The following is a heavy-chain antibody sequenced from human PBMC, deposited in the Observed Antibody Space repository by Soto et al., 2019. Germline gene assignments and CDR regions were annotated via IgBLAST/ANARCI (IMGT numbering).Heavy chain of an antibody. CDR2: ISGSGGSP. CDR3: AKNGVVYYNMDV. CDR1: GFTFSSYA. J-gene: IGHJ6*02. V-gene: IGHV3-23*01. Sequence: PGGSLRLSCAASGFTFSSYAMSWVRQAPGKGLEWVSGISGSGGSPYYTDSVKGRFTISRDNSKNTLYLQMNSLRAEDAAVYYCAKNGVVYYNMDVGGQGTTVTVSS. D-gene: IGHD3-10*01.